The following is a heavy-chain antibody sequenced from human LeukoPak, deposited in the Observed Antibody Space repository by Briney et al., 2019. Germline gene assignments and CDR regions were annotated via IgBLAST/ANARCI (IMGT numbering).Heavy chain of an antibody. CDR2: ISDDGSTK. CDR1: GFTFSTYA. Sequence: GGSLRLSCAASGFTFSTYAIHWVRQAPGKGLEWVAVISDDGSTKYYADSVKGRFTISRDNSKNMLYLQMNRLRAEDSAVYYCARDLIAVTGTGFWFDPRGQGTLVTVSS. J-gene: IGHJ5*02. CDR3: ARDLIAVTGTGFWFDP. D-gene: IGHD6-19*01. V-gene: IGHV3-30-3*01.